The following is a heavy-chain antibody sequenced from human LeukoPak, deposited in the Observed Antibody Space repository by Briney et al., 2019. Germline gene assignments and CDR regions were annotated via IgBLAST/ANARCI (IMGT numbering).Heavy chain of an antibody. CDR1: GFTFSIYS. J-gene: IGHJ6*03. CDR2: IRSIRSKI. Sequence: GGSLRLSCAASGFTFSIYSVTWVRQAPGKGLEWVASIRSIRSKIYYADSVRGRFTISRDNAKNSLYVQMNSLRAEDTAVYYCARLDRADYSTSPVPYYNYYMNAWDKGTTVIVS. V-gene: IGHV3-21*06. CDR3: ARLDRADYSTSPVPYYNYYMNA. D-gene: IGHD6-13*01.